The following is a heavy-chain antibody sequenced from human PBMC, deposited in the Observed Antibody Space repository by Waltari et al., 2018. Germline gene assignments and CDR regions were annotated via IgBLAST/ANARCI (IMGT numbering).Heavy chain of an antibody. CDR2: IDYRGGA. Sequence: QVQLQESGPGLVKPSQTLSLTCTVSGGSISSGGYYWSWIRQHPGKGLEWIGYIDYRGGAVSNPSLKRRVTRSGDTSKNRCCLKRSSVTAADTAVYYWARGERVGVVAATNVANWFDPWGQGTLVTVSS. J-gene: IGHJ5*02. CDR3: ARGERVGVVAATNVANWFDP. D-gene: IGHD2-15*01. V-gene: IGHV4-31*03. CDR1: GGSISSGGYY.